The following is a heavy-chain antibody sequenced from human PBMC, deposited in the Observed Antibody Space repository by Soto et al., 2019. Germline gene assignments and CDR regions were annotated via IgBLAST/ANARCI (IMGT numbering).Heavy chain of an antibody. D-gene: IGHD6-19*01. V-gene: IGHV2-70*01. J-gene: IGHJ4*02. CDR3: ARTPSRPGSGWPTYCFDF. Sequence: GSGPTLVNPTQTLTLTCSFSGFSLSTSGMCVSWIRQPPGKALEWLAVIEWDDKKYYSTSLKTRLTISKDTSKNQVVLTMTNMDPVDTATFYCARTPSRPGSGWPTYCFDFWGQGTLVTVSS. CDR2: IEWDDKK. CDR1: GFSLSTSGMC.